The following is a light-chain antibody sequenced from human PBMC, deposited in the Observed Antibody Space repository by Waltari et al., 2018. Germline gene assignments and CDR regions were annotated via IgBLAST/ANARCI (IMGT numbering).Light chain of an antibody. CDR3: QQYNRWPPIT. CDR2: DAS. V-gene: IGKV3-15*01. CDR1: QSVSSN. J-gene: IGKJ5*01. Sequence: EIVMTQSPATLSVSPGETATLSCRASQSVSSNVAWYQKKPCQAPRLLIYDASTRATSIPAKFRGSGSGTESTLTISSLQSEDFAVYYCQQYNRWPPITFGHGTRLEIK.